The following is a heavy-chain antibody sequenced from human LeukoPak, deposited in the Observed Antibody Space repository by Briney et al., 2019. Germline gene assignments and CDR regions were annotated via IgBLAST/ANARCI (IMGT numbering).Heavy chain of an antibody. CDR3: ATGISMIRGVIPSYNWFDP. D-gene: IGHD3-10*01. J-gene: IGHJ5*02. V-gene: IGHV3-30-3*01. CDR2: ISYDGSYK. Sequence: PGGSLRLSCAASGFTFSSFAMHWVRQAPGKGLEWVAVISYDGSYKYHADSVKGRFTISRDNSRNTLYLQMNSLRAEDTAVYYCATGISMIRGVIPSYNWFDPWGQGTLVTVSS. CDR1: GFTFSSFA.